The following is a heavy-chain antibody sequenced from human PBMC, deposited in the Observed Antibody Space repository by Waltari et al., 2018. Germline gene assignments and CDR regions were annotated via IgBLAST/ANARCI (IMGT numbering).Heavy chain of an antibody. V-gene: IGHV4-39*01. Sequence: QLQLQESGPGLVKASETPSLTCTVSGDSISSSSYYWGWVRQPPGKGLGWIGNMYYSGSTYYNPSLKSRVTISGDTSKSQFSLKLSSVTAADTSMYYCVRHARTTSGGKHFDHWGQGMLVTVSP. D-gene: IGHD2-15*01. CDR3: VRHARTTSGGKHFDH. CDR2: MYYSGST. CDR1: GDSISSSSYY. J-gene: IGHJ4*02.